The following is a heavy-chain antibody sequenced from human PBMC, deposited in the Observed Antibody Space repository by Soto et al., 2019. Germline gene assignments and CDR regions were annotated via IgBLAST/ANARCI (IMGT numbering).Heavy chain of an antibody. CDR2: LNWNGDRT. CDR3: AREVESSAGTKWFDP. Sequence: EEQLVESGGGVVRPEGSLRLSCVASGFTFENYGMSWVRQAPGKGLEWVAGLNWNGDRTGYADSLKGRFTISRDNTKNSLYLQLSSLRSEDTAFYHCAREVESSAGTKWFDPWGRGTLVTVSS. J-gene: IGHJ5*02. CDR1: GFTFENYG. D-gene: IGHD6-13*01. V-gene: IGHV3-20*01.